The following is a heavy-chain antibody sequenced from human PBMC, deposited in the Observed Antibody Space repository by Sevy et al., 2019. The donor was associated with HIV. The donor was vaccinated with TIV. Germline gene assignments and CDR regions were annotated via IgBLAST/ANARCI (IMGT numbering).Heavy chain of an antibody. J-gene: IGHJ6*02. Sequence: GGSLRLSCAASGFTFSSYAMHWVRQAPGKGLEWVAVISYDGSNKYYADSVKGRFTISRDNSENTLYLQMNSLRAEDTAVYYCARDPTSSYDYVWGSYGSYGMDVWGQGTTVTVSS. CDR3: ARDPTSSYDYVWGSYGSYGMDV. D-gene: IGHD3-16*01. V-gene: IGHV3-30-3*01. CDR1: GFTFSSYA. CDR2: ISYDGSNK.